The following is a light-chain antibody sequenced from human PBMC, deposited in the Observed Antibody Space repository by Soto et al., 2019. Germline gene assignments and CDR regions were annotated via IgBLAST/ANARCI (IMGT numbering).Light chain of an antibody. J-gene: IGLJ1*01. CDR3: FSYTTSSTYV. Sequence: QSALTQPASVSGSPGQSITISCTGTSSDVGSYNYVSWYQQEPGKAPKLLIYGVTSRPSGVSDRFSGSKSGNTASLTISGLQAEDESDYYCFSYTTSSTYVFGTGTKVTVL. V-gene: IGLV2-14*01. CDR1: SSDVGSYNY. CDR2: GVT.